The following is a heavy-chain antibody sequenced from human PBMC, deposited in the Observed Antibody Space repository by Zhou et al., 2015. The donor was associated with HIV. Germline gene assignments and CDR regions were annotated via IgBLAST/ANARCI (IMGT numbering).Heavy chain of an antibody. D-gene: IGHD3-10*01. CDR2: IIPIFGTA. V-gene: IGHV1-69*01. CDR1: GGTFSSYA. Sequence: QVQLVQSGAEVKKPGSSVKVSCKASGGTFSSYAISWVRQAPGQGLEWMGGIIPIFGTANYAQKFQGRVTITADESTSTAYMELSSLRSEDTAVYYCARGTPRYYYGSGSSNSGYFDYWGQGTLVTVSS. J-gene: IGHJ4*02. CDR3: ARGTPRYYYGSGSSNSGYFDY.